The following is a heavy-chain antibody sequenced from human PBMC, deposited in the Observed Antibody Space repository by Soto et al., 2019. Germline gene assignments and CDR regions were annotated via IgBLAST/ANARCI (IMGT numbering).Heavy chain of an antibody. Sequence: GGSLRLSCAASGFTFSSYWMHWVRQAPGKGLVWVSRVKSDGSSTSYADSVKGRFTISRDNAKNTLYLQMNSLRAEDTAVYYCARHNWNSYSGQGTLVPVSS. CDR2: VKSDGSST. CDR1: GFTFSSYW. V-gene: IGHV3-74*01. D-gene: IGHD1-1*01. CDR3: ARHNWNSY. J-gene: IGHJ4*02.